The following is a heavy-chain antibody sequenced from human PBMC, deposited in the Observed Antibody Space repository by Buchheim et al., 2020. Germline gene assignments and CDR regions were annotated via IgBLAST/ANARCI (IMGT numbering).Heavy chain of an antibody. J-gene: IGHJ4*02. Sequence: QVQLVQSGAEVKKPGASVKVSCKASGSTFTTYYMHWVRQAPGQGLEWMGVINPSGRSTSYAQKFQGRVTMTRDTSTSTVYMELSSLRSEDTAVYYCASESDGGCYVPHCANDYWGQGTL. CDR3: ASESDGGCYVPHCANDY. CDR1: GSTFTTYY. D-gene: IGHD2-15*01. V-gene: IGHV1-46*01. CDR2: INPSGRST.